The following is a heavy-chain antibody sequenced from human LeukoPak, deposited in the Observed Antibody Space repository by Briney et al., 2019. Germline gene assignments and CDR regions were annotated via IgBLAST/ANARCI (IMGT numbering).Heavy chain of an antibody. CDR2: ISWNSGSI. CDR1: GFPLDDYA. D-gene: IGHD1-26*01. J-gene: IGHJ1*01. Sequence: SLRLSCAASGFPLDDYAMLWARQAPGKGVEWVSGISWNSGSIGYADSVKGRFTISRDNAKNSLYLQMNSLRAEDTALYYCAKDRYSGSYYPKYFQHWGQGTLVTVSS. V-gene: IGHV3-9*01. CDR3: AKDRYSGSYYPKYFQH.